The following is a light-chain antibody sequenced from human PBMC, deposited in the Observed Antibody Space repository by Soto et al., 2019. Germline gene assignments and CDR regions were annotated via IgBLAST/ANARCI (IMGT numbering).Light chain of an antibody. Sequence: EIVLTQSPATLSLSPGERATLSCRASQSVGTYLAWYQQKPGQAPRLLIYGAYTRATGIQARFSGGGSGTEFTLTIRSLQSEDFAVYYCKQYNNWPRTFGQGTKVDIK. V-gene: IGKV3-15*01. J-gene: IGKJ1*01. CDR1: QSVGTY. CDR2: GAY. CDR3: KQYNNWPRT.